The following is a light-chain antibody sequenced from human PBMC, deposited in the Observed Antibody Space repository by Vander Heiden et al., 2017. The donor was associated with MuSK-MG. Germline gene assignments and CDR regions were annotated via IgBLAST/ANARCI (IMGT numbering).Light chain of an antibody. CDR1: KLGDKY. CDR2: EDK. J-gene: IGLJ2*01. CDR3: QAWDRNIVI. Sequence: SYELTPPPSVPVSPGQQASITCSGDKLGDKYASWYQQKPGQAPVLVIYEDKKRPAGIPERFSGNNSGNTATLTISGTQAVDEDDYYCQAWDRNIVIFGGGTKLTVL. V-gene: IGLV3-1*01.